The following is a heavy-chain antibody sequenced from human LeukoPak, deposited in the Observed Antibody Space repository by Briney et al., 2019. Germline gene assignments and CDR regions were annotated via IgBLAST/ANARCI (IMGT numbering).Heavy chain of an antibody. CDR3: ARSSIAAGASDY. J-gene: IGHJ4*02. CDR1: GGSISSSSYY. D-gene: IGHD6-13*01. CDR2: IYYSGST. Sequence: PSETLSLTCTVSGGSISSSSYYWGWIRQPPGKGLEWIGSIYYSGSTYYNPSLKSRVTISVDTSKNQFSLKLSSVTAADTAVYYCARSSIAAGASDYWDQGTLATVSS. V-gene: IGHV4-39*01.